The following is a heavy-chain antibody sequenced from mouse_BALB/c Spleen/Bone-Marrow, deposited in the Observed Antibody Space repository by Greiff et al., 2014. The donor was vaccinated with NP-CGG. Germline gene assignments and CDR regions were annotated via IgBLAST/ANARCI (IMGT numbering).Heavy chain of an antibody. CDR1: GYTFSDYW. CDR2: IDTADSYT. V-gene: IGHV1-69*01. J-gene: IGHJ3*01. D-gene: IGHD1-2*01. Sequence: QVQLKQSGAELVMPGASVKMFCKAFGYTFSDYWMDWGEQRAGQGLEWIGAIDTADSYTSYNQKFKGKATLTVDESSSTAYMQLSSLTSEDSAVYYCARVGTTATFAYWGQGTLVTVSA. CDR3: ARVGTTATFAY.